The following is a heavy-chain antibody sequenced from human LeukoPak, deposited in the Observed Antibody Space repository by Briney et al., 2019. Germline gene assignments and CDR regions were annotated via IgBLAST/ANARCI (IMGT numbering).Heavy chain of an antibody. CDR3: ARGGGIAVAGFASRPLDY. CDR2: IIPIFGTA. CDR1: GGTFSSYA. V-gene: IGHV1-69*06. Sequence: GASVKVSCKASGGTFSSYAISWVRQAPGQGLEWMGGIIPIFGTANYAQKFQGRVTITADKSTSTAYMELSSLRSEDTAVYYCARGGGIAVAGFASRPLDYWGQGTLVTVSS. J-gene: IGHJ4*02. D-gene: IGHD6-19*01.